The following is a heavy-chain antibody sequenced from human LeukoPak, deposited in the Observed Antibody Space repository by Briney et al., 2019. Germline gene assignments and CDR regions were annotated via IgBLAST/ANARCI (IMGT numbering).Heavy chain of an antibody. V-gene: IGHV1-2*02. D-gene: IGHD2-15*01. CDR1: GYTFTGYY. CDR2: INPNSSGT. CDR3: ASEAYCSGGSCSAYFDY. J-gene: IGHJ4*02. Sequence: ASVKVSCKASGYTFTGYYMHWVRQAPGQGLEWMGWINPNSSGTNYAQKFQGRVTMTRDTSISTAYMELSRLRSDDTAVYYCASEAYCSGGSCSAYFDYWGQGTLVTVSS.